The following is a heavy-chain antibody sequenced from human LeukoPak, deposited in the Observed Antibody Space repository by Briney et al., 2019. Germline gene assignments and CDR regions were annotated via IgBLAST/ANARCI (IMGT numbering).Heavy chain of an antibody. V-gene: IGHV5-51*01. Sequence: GESLKIPCKTSGYHFTNYWIGRVPQMPGKGPERIGIIYPGNSDTIYSPSFQGQVTISADKSITTTYLQWNSLKASDTAMYYCATPSRLTFVRGLSGMDVWGKGTTVTVSP. CDR3: ATPSRLTFVRGLSGMDV. CDR1: GYHFTNYW. D-gene: IGHD3-10*01. CDR2: IYPGNSDT. J-gene: IGHJ6*04.